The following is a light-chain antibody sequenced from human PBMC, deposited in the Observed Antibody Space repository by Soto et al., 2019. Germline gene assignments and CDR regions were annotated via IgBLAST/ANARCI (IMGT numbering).Light chain of an antibody. J-gene: IGKJ2*01. CDR2: GAS. V-gene: IGKV3-20*01. CDR3: QQYGSSLPMYT. Sequence: EIVLTQSPGTLSLSPGERATLSCRASQSVSSSYLAWYQQKPGQAPRLLIYGASFRATGIPDRFSGSGSGTDFTLTISRLEAEDFAVYYCQQYGSSLPMYTFGQGTKLEI. CDR1: QSVSSSY.